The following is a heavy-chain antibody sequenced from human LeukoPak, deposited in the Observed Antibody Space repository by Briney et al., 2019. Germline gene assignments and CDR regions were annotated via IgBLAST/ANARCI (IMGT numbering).Heavy chain of an antibody. Sequence: GGSLRLSCAASGFTFSSYAMHWVRQAPGKGLEWVAVISYDGSNKYYADSVKGRFTISRDNSKNTLYLQMNSLRSEDTAVYYCARDQEGFDYWGQGTLVTVSS. CDR2: ISYDGSNK. CDR3: ARDQEGFDY. V-gene: IGHV3-30-3*01. J-gene: IGHJ4*02. CDR1: GFTFSSYA.